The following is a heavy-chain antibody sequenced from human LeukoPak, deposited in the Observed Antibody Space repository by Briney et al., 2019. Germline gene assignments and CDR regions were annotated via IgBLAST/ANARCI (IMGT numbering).Heavy chain of an antibody. V-gene: IGHV3-48*01. Sequence: GGSLRLSCAASGFTFNNYSMNWVRQAPGKGLEWVSYISSGSGTIYYADSVRGRFTISRDNAKNSLYLQMNSLRAEDTAVYYCARDQGYSSWGSFDYWGQGTLVTVSS. D-gene: IGHD6-6*01. CDR1: GFTFNNYS. CDR3: ARDQGYSSWGSFDY. CDR2: ISSGSGTI. J-gene: IGHJ4*02.